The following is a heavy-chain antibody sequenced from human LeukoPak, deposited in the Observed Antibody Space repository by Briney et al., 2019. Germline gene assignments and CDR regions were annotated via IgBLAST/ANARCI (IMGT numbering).Heavy chain of an antibody. CDR2: INHSGST. CDR3: AGGRRRVAVADY. CDR1: GGSFNGYY. V-gene: IGHV4-34*01. J-gene: IGHJ4*02. D-gene: IGHD6-19*01. Sequence: PSETLSLTCAVYGGSFNGYYWSWIRQPPGKGLEWIGEINHSGSTNYNPSLKSRVTISVDTSKNQFSLKLSSVTAADTAVYYCAGGRRRVAVADYWGQGTLVTVSS.